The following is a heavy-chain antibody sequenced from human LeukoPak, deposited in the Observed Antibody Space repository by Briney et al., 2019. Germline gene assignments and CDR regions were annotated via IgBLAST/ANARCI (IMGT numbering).Heavy chain of an antibody. CDR1: GGSISSNS. D-gene: IGHD2-21*02. CDR3: ARRPVTGPNWFDP. J-gene: IGHJ5*02. V-gene: IGHV4-59*08. CDR2: ISYSGSA. Sequence: SETLSLTCTVSGGSISSNSWTWIRQPPGKGLEWIGYISYSGSANYSPSLKSRATISVDTSKNEFSLKLSSVTAADTAVCYCARRPVTGPNWFDPWGQGTLVTVSS.